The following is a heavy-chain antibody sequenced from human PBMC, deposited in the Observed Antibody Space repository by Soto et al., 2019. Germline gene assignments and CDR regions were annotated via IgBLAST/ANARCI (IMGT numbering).Heavy chain of an antibody. D-gene: IGHD5-12*01. Sequence: QLQLQESGPGLVRPSDTLSLTCTVSDGSIRGYYWSWIRQPPGKGLEWIGYIYYSGRTDYSPYLKRRVTMTANTSNNQSSLLLSTGTGADTAVDFCATRGGGNTNLATGYHYYFDVWGDGTTVTVSS. CDR1: DGSIRGYY. J-gene: IGHJ6*03. CDR2: IYYSGRT. CDR3: ATRGGGNTNLATGYHYYFDV. V-gene: IGHV4-59*08.